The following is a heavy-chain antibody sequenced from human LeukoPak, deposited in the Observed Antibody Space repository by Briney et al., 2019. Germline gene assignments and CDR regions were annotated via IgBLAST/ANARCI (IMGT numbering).Heavy chain of an antibody. V-gene: IGHV3-64D*09. CDR3: VPIAVDGFFDY. D-gene: IGHD6-19*01. CDR1: GFTFSSYA. CDR2: ISSNGGRT. J-gene: IGHJ4*02. Sequence: QTGGSLRLSCSASGFTFSSYAMHWVRQAPGKGLEYVSAISSNGGRTYYADSVKGRFTISRDNSKNTLYLQMRSLRAEDTAVYYCVPIAVDGFFDYWGQGTLVTVSS.